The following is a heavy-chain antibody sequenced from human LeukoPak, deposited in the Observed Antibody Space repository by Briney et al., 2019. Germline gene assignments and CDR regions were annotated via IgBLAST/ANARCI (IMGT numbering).Heavy chain of an antibody. V-gene: IGHV3-7*01. J-gene: IGHJ4*02. CDR3: ARYRHLGY. Sequence: PSETLSLTCTVSSDSISSNNYYWGWIRQPPGKGLEWVANINQNGGEKYYVDSVKGRFTISRDNGKNSLYLQMNSLRAEDTAVYYCARYRHLGYWGQGTLVTVSS. CDR1: SDSISSNNYY. CDR2: INQNGGEK.